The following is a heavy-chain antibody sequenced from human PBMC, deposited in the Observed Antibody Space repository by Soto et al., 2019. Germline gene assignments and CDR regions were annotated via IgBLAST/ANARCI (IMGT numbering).Heavy chain of an antibody. D-gene: IGHD6-6*01. V-gene: IGHV3-53*01. CDR1: GFTVSSNY. J-gene: IGHJ6*02. Sequence: GGSLRLSCAASGFTVSSNYMSWVRQAPGKGLEWVSVIYSGGSTYYADSVKGRFTISRDNSKNTLSLQMNSLRAEDTAVYYCARIAARPSGGYYYYGMDVWGQGTTVTVSS. CDR3: ARIAARPSGGYYYYGMDV. CDR2: IYSGGST.